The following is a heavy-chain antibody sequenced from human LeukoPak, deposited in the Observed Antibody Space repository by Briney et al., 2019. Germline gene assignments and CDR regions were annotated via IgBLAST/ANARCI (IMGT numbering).Heavy chain of an antibody. V-gene: IGHV3-23*01. D-gene: IGHD3-16*02. Sequence: GGSLRLSCAASGFTVSNYAMSWVRQAPGNGLEYVSVIINAGDGTYYADSVKGRFTISRHSSKNTLYLQMNSLRVDHTTVYYFAQGGGWGGHGFGTYWGQGTLVTVSS. CDR1: GFTVSNYA. CDR3: AQGGGWGGHGFGTY. CDR2: IINAGDGT. J-gene: IGHJ4*02.